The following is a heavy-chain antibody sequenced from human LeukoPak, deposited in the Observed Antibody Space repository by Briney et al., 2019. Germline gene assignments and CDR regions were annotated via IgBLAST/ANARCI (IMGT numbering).Heavy chain of an antibody. V-gene: IGHV1-46*01. CDR3: ARDWDSSGPPGY. J-gene: IGHJ4*02. CDR1: GYTFTGYH. CDR2: IIPIFGTA. D-gene: IGHD3-22*01. Sequence: EASVTVSCTASGYTFTGYHMHWVRQAPGQGLEWMGGIIPIFGTANYAQKFQGRVTMTRDTSTSTVYMELSSLRSEDTAVYYRARDWDSSGPPGYWGQGTLVTVSS.